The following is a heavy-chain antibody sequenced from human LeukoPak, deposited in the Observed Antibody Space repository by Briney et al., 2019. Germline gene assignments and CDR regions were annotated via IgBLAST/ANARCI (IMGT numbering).Heavy chain of an antibody. CDR3: AKDGAIIAAAGTRFDY. J-gene: IGHJ4*02. Sequence: GGSLRLSCAASGFTFSSYGMHWVRQAPGKGLEWVAFIRYDGSNKYYADSVKGRFTISRDNSKNTLYLQMNSLRAEDTAVYYCAKDGAIIAAAGTRFDYWGQGTLVTVSS. CDR1: GFTFSSYG. CDR2: IRYDGSNK. V-gene: IGHV3-30*02. D-gene: IGHD6-13*01.